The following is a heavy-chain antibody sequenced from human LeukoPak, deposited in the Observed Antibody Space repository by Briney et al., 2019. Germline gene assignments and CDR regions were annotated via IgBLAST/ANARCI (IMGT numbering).Heavy chain of an antibody. V-gene: IGHV3-23*01. CDR2: ISGSGGST. CDR3: AKDGYFDWSRSWFDP. Sequence: QSGGSLRVSCATSGFTFSSYAMSWVRQAPGKGLEWVSAISGSGGSTYYADSVKGRFTISRDNSKNTLYLQMNSLRAEDTAVYYCAKDGYFDWSRSWFDPWGQGTLVTVSS. J-gene: IGHJ5*02. CDR1: GFTFSSYA. D-gene: IGHD3-9*01.